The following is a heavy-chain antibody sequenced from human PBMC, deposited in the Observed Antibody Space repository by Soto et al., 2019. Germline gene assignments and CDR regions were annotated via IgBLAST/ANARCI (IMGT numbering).Heavy chain of an antibody. J-gene: IGHJ6*02. Sequence: GGSLRLSCAASGFTFSSYDMHWVRQATGKGLEWVSAIGTAGDTYYPGTVQGRFTISRENAKNSLYLQMNSLRAADTAVYYCARDFMITFGGVTDYYYGMDVWGQGTTVTVSS. D-gene: IGHD3-16*01. CDR1: GFTFSSYD. CDR3: ARDFMITFGGVTDYYYGMDV. CDR2: IGTAGDT. V-gene: IGHV3-13*01.